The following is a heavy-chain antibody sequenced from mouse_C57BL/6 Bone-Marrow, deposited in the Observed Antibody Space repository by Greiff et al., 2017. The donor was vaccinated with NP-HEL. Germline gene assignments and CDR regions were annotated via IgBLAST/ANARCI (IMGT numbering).Heavy chain of an antibody. CDR2: IYPGDGDT. CDR1: GYAFSSYW. Sequence: QVQLQQSGAELVKPGASVKISCKASGYAFSSYWMNWVKQRPGKGLEWIGQIYPGDGDTNYNGKFKGKATLTADKSSSTAYMQLSSLTSEDSAVYFCARMNYYGSSYPFAYWGQGTLVTVSA. CDR3: ARMNYYGSSYPFAY. J-gene: IGHJ3*01. D-gene: IGHD1-1*01. V-gene: IGHV1-80*01.